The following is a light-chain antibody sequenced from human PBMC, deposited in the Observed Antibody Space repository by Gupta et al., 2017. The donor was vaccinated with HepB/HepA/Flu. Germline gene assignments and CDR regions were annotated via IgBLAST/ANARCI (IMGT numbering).Light chain of an antibody. J-gene: IGKJ2*01. CDR1: QDITTW. Sequence: DIQMTQSPSSVSASVGDRVTITCRASQDITTWLAWCQQKPGKAPKLLLFAASTLQIGAPSRFSGRGSGTDFTLTISSLQPEDFATYYCQQSTRFPFTFGQGTKLETK. CDR2: AAS. CDR3: QQSTRFPFT. V-gene: IGKV1-12*01.